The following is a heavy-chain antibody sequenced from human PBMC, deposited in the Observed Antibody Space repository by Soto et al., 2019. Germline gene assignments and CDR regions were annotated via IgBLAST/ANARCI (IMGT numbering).Heavy chain of an antibody. CDR2: IIPIFGTA. Sequence: ASVKVSCKASGGTFSSYAISWVRQAPGQGLEWMGGIIPIFGTANYAQKFQGRVTITADESTSTAYMELSSLRSADTAVYYCARGVGRDDFWSGYLVADGMDVWGQGTTVTVSS. CDR3: ARGVGRDDFWSGYLVADGMDV. V-gene: IGHV1-69*13. D-gene: IGHD3-3*01. CDR1: GGTFSSYA. J-gene: IGHJ6*02.